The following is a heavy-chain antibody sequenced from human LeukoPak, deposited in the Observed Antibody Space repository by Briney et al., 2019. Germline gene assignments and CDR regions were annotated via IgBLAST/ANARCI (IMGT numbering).Heavy chain of an antibody. CDR2: ISGGGETT. CDR1: EFTFSSYE. Sequence: GGSLRLSCSASEFTFSSYEMNWVRQAPGKGLEWVPYISGGGETTLYADSVKGRFTTSRDNAKNSLYLQLTSLRAEDTAVYYCARVGRIQYFDCWGQGTLVTVSS. J-gene: IGHJ4*02. D-gene: IGHD5-18*01. V-gene: IGHV3-48*03. CDR3: ARVGRIQYFDC.